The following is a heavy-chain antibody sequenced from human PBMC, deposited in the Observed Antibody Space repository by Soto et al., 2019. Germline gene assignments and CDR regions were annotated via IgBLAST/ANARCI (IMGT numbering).Heavy chain of an antibody. CDR1: GFSLSTSGVG. CDR3: AHSREVGDPTWFDP. V-gene: IGHV2-5*01. Sequence: QITLKESGPTLVKPTQTLTLTCTFSGFSLSTSGVGVGWIRQPPGKALEWLALIYWNDDKRYSPSLKSRLTITKDTSKNQVVLTMTNMDPVDIATYYCAHSREVGDPTWFDPWGQGTLVTVSS. D-gene: IGHD3-16*01. CDR2: IYWNDDK. J-gene: IGHJ5*02.